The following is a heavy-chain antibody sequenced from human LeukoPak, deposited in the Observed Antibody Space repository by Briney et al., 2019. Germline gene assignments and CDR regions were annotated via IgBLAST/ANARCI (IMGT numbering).Heavy chain of an antibody. J-gene: IGHJ4*02. CDR2: ISSSSTTI. CDR1: GFTFSNYS. V-gene: IGHV3-48*02. Sequence: GGSLRLSCAASGFTFSNYSMNWVRQAPGKGLEWVSYISSSSTTIYSADSVKGRFSISRDNAKNSLYLQMNSLRDEDTAVYYCARDGDAPMTDFDYWGQGTLVTVSS. D-gene: IGHD2-21*02. CDR3: ARDGDAPMTDFDY.